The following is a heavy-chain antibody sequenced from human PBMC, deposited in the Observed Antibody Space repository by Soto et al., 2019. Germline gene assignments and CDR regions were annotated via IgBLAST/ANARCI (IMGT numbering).Heavy chain of an antibody. Sequence: QVQLQESGPGLVKPSETLSLTCTVSGVSFSTYYWSWIRQAPGKGLEWIGYIYYSGSSNYNPSLKSRVTMSVDTSKNQLSLKLSSVNAADTAGYYCAGDQGGPFDYWGQGTLVTVSS. D-gene: IGHD1-26*01. CDR3: AGDQGGPFDY. CDR2: IYYSGSS. CDR1: GVSFSTYY. J-gene: IGHJ4*02. V-gene: IGHV4-59*01.